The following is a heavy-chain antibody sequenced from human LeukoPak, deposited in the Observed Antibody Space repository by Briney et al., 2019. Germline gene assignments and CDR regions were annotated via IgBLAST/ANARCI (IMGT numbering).Heavy chain of an antibody. Sequence: SETLSLTCTVSGGSISGYYWSWIRQPAGKGLEWVGRIYSSGSSYYNPSLKTRVTMSVDTSKNQFCLNLSFVAAADTAVYYCAGVLWSGPNYLDHWGQGTLVTVSS. J-gene: IGHJ4*02. V-gene: IGHV4-4*07. CDR1: GGSISGYY. CDR2: IYSSGSS. CDR3: AGVLWSGPNYLDH. D-gene: IGHD3-3*01.